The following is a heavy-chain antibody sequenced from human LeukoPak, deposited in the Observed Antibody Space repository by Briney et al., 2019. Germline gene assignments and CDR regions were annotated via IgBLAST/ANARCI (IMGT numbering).Heavy chain of an antibody. Sequence: GGSLRLSCAASGFTFSSYAMSWVRQAPGKGLEWVSAISGSGGSTYYADSVKGRFTISRDNSKNTLYLQMNSLRAEDTAVYYCARVKDVQTKTKYCSSTSCYTRNDYYFYMDVWGKGTTVTVSS. CDR1: GFTFSSYA. D-gene: IGHD2-2*02. J-gene: IGHJ6*03. CDR2: ISGSGGST. V-gene: IGHV3-23*01. CDR3: ARVKDVQTKTKYCSSTSCYTRNDYYFYMDV.